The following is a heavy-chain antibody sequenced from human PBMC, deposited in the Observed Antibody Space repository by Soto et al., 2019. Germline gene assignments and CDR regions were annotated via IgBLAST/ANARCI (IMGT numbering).Heavy chain of an antibody. J-gene: IGHJ4*02. CDR2: MTGGGDKT. V-gene: IGHV3-23*01. CDR3: TQDGGSRDWLTVN. Sequence: EVQLLESGGGLVQPGGSLRLSCAASGFTFTCYSMSWVRQAPGEGLEWVAAMTGGGDKTYYADSVKGRFTISRDNSKNTLYLQMNSLRAEDTAFYYCTQDGGSRDWLTVNWGQGTLVTVSS. CDR1: GFTFTCYS. D-gene: IGHD3-9*01.